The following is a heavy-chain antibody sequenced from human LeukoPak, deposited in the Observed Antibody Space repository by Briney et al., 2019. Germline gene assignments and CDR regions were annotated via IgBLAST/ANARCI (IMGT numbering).Heavy chain of an antibody. V-gene: IGHV1-69*13. Sequence: ASVKVSCKASGYTFTSYGISWVRQAPGQGLEWMGGIIPIFGTANYAQKFQGRVTITADESTSTAYMELSSLRSEDTAVYYCAVVDTAMVNYMDVWGKGTTVTISS. CDR1: GYTFTSYG. J-gene: IGHJ6*03. CDR2: IIPIFGTA. CDR3: AVVDTAMVNYMDV. D-gene: IGHD5-18*01.